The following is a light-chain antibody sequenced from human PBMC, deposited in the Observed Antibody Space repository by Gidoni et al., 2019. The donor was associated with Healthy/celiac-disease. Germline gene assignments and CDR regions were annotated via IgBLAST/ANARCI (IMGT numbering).Light chain of an antibody. Sequence: EIVLTTTPATMSLYPGERATLSCRSSQSVSRYLAWYQQNPGQAPRLLNYDASNRATGIPASCRGSESGTDFTLTISSLEPEGLAVYSCQRRSNWPRTFGQGTKVEIK. CDR3: QRRSNWPRT. J-gene: IGKJ1*01. V-gene: IGKV3-11*01. CDR2: DAS. CDR1: QSVSRY.